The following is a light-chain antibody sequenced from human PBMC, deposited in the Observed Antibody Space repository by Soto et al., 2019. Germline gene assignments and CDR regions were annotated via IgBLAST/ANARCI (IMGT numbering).Light chain of an antibody. J-gene: IGKJ2*01. CDR2: GAS. V-gene: IGKV3-20*01. CDR1: QSVSSSY. CDR3: QQYRSSPLYT. Sequence: EIVLTQSPGTLSLSPGERATLSCRASQSVSSSYLAWYQHKPGQAPRLLIYGASSRATGIPDRFSGSGSGTDFTLTISRLEPEDLAVYYCQQYRSSPLYTFGQGTKLEIK.